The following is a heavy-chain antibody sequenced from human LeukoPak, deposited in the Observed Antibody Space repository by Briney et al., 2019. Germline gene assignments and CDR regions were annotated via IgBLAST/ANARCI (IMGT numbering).Heavy chain of an antibody. CDR1: GFSFSNYA. V-gene: IGHV3-23*01. J-gene: IGHJ4*02. D-gene: IGHD3-9*01. CDR2: ISGRNDST. CDR3: AKWGDYDVLTGYYDSDY. Sequence: GGSLRLSCAASGFSFSNYAMSWVRQVPGKGLEWVSAISGRNDSTYYADSVKGRFTISRDTSKNTLYLQMNSLRAEDTAVYYCAKWGDYDVLTGYYDSDYWGQGTLVTVSS.